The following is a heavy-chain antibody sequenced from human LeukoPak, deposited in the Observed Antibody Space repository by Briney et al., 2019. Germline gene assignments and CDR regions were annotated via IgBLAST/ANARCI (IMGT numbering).Heavy chain of an antibody. J-gene: IGHJ6*03. CDR1: GGSFSGYY. Sequence: SETLSLTCAVYGGSFSGYYWSWIRQPPGKGLEWIGEINHSGSTNYNPSLKSRVTISVDTSKNQFSLKLSSVTAADTAVYYCARAAYTYDFWSGYYTRDYYYYYMDVWGKGTTVTVSS. CDR3: ARAAYTYDFWSGYYTRDYYYYYMDV. V-gene: IGHV4-34*01. D-gene: IGHD3-3*01. CDR2: INHSGST.